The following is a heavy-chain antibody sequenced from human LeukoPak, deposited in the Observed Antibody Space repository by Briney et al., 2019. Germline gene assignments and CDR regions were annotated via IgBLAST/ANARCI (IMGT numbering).Heavy chain of an antibody. Sequence: GGSLRLSCAASGFTFSGSAMHWVRQASGKGLEWDGRIRSKANNYATAYAASVKGRFTISRDDSKKTAYLQMNSLKTEDTAVYYCTRRTDGYNFHYYYYAMDVWGQGTTVTVSS. D-gene: IGHD5-24*01. CDR3: TRRTDGYNFHYYYYAMDV. J-gene: IGHJ6*02. CDR1: GFTFSGSA. V-gene: IGHV3-73*01. CDR2: IRSKANNYAT.